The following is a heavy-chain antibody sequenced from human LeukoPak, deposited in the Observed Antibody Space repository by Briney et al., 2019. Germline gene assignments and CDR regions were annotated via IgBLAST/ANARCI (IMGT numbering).Heavy chain of an antibody. J-gene: IGHJ4*02. Sequence: SETLSLTCTVSGGSISSYYWSWIRQPPGKRLEWIGCIYSSGSTYYNPSLKSRVTISVDTSKNQFSLKLSSVTAADTAVYYCARDEYYYDSSGYYLFDYWGQGTLVTVSS. V-gene: IGHV4-59*12. CDR3: ARDEYYYDSSGYYLFDY. CDR1: GGSISSYY. D-gene: IGHD3-22*01. CDR2: IYSSGST.